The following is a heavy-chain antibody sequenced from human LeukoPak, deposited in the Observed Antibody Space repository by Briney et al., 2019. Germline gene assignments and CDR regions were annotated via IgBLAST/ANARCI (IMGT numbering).Heavy chain of an antibody. CDR2: IYSGGST. D-gene: IGHD6-13*01. Sequence: PGGSLRLSCAASGFTVSTNYMNWVRQAPGKGLEWVSIIYSGGSTYYADSVKGRFTISRGNSKNTLYLQMNSLRAEDTAVYYCAREGQSAAFDYWGQGTLVTVSS. J-gene: IGHJ4*02. CDR1: GFTVSTNY. CDR3: AREGQSAAFDY. V-gene: IGHV3-53*01.